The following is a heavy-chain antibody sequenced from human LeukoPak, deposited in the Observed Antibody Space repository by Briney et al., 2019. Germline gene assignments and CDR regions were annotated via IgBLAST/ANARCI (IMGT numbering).Heavy chain of an antibody. Sequence: SETLSLTCAVYGGSFSGYYWSWIRQPPGKGLEWIGEINHSGSTNYNPSLKSRVTISVDTSKNQFSLKLSSVTAADTAVYYCARKRVTVATLRAQRSPFFDIWGQGTMVTVSS. D-gene: IGHD5-12*01. J-gene: IGHJ3*02. CDR2: INHSGST. CDR3: ARKRVTVATLRAQRSPFFDI. V-gene: IGHV4-34*01. CDR1: GGSFSGYY.